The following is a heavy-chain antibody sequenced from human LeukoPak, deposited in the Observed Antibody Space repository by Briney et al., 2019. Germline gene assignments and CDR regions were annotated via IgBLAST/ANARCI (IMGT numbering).Heavy chain of an antibody. Sequence: GASVKVSCKASGYTFTSYGISWVRQAPGQGLEWMGWISAYNGNTNYAQKLQGRVTMTTDTSTSTAYMELRSLRSDDTAVYYCARGGGDPHRYCSGGSCYPAQRIVVPMDVWGKGTTVTVSS. CDR2: ISAYNGNT. CDR3: ARGGGDPHRYCSGGSCYPAQRIVVPMDV. J-gene: IGHJ6*03. CDR1: GYTFTSYG. D-gene: IGHD2-15*01. V-gene: IGHV1-18*01.